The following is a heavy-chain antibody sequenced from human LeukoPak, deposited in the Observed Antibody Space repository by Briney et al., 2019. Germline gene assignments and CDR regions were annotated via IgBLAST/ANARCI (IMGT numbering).Heavy chain of an antibody. J-gene: IGHJ4*02. CDR1: GFTFSSYA. CDR2: ISGSGGST. CDR3: AKDLVVPYYFDY. V-gene: IGHV3-23*01. D-gene: IGHD2-15*01. Sequence: GGSLRLSCAASGFTFSSYAMSWVRQAPGKGLEWVSAISGSGGSTHYADSVKGRFTISRDNSKNTLYLQMNSLRAEDTAVYYCAKDLVVPYYFDYWGQGTLVTVSS.